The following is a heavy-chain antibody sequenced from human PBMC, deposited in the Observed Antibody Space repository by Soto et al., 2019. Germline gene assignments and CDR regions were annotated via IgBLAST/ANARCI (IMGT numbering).Heavy chain of an antibody. CDR2: FRTSGDGGTT. V-gene: IGHV3-23*01. CDR1: GFTFSSYS. J-gene: IGHJ1*01. D-gene: IGHD3-10*01. CDR3: AKKVNSGTGSQYFNY. Sequence: LRLSCAASGFTFSSYSMSWVRQAPGKGLDWVSGFRTSGDGGTTYYADSVKGRFTISRDNSKKMLFLQMKSLRAEDTDIYYCAKKVNSGTGSQYFNYFGQRTLVALYS.